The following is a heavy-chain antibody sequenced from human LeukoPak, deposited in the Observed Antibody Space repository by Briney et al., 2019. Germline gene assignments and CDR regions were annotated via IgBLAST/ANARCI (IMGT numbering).Heavy chain of an antibody. J-gene: IGHJ4*02. D-gene: IGHD6-13*01. Sequence: GGSLRLSCAVSGFTFSDYYMSWIRQAPGKGLEWVSYVSSGGSTISHADSVKGRFTISRDNAENSLYLQMNSQRAEDTAVYYCARRAAGGRCFDYWGQGTLVTVSS. CDR3: ARRAAGGRCFDY. CDR1: GFTFSDYY. CDR2: VSSGGSTI. V-gene: IGHV3-11*01.